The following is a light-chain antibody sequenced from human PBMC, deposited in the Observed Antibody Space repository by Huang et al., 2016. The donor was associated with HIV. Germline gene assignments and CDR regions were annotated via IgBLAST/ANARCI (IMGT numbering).Light chain of an antibody. V-gene: IGKV3-20*01. J-gene: IGKJ1*01. CDR3: QQYDNSLWT. Sequence: EIVLTQSPGTLSLSPGERAALSCRASQSVSSSYLAWYQQKPGQAPRLLIYGTSSRATCIPDRFSGSGSGTDFTLSISRLEPEDFAVYYCQQYDNSLWTFGQGTKVEIK. CDR2: GTS. CDR1: QSVSSSY.